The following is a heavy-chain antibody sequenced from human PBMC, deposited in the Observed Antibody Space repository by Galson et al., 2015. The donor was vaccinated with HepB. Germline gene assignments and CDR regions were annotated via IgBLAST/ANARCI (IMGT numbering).Heavy chain of an antibody. Sequence: VKVSCKASGGTFSSYAISWVRQAPGQGLEWMGGIIPIFDTANYAQKFQGRVTITADESTSTAYMELSSLRSEDTAVYYCARHPRYCSGGSCPDWYFDLWGRGTLVTVSS. CDR2: IIPIFDTA. J-gene: IGHJ2*01. CDR1: GGTFSSYA. D-gene: IGHD2-15*01. CDR3: ARHPRYCSGGSCPDWYFDL. V-gene: IGHV1-69*13.